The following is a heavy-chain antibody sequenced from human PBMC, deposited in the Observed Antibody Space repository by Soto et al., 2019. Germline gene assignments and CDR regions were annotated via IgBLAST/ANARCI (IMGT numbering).Heavy chain of an antibody. CDR3: ARDAGYCSGGSCYSVSWFDP. V-gene: IGHV6-1*01. J-gene: IGHJ5*02. Sequence: QSQTLSLTCAISGDRVSSNSAAWNWIRQSPSRGLEWLGRTYYRSKWYNDYAVSVKSRITINPDTSKNQFSLQLNSVTPEDTAVYYCARDAGYCSGGSCYSVSWFDPWGQGTLVTVSS. D-gene: IGHD2-15*01. CDR1: GDRVSSNSAA. CDR2: TYYRSKWYN.